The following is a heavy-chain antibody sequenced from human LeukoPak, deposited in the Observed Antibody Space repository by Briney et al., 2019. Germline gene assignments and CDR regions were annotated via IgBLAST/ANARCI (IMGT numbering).Heavy chain of an antibody. D-gene: IGHD3-22*01. CDR1: GFTFSSYA. CDR2: ISYDGSNK. V-gene: IGHV3-30-3*01. CDR3: ARDDYYDSSGYYYLFDY. J-gene: IGHJ4*02. Sequence: PGGSLRLSCAASGFTFSSYAMHWVRQAPGKGLEWVAVISYDGSNKYYADSVKGRFTISRDNSKNTLYLQMNSLRAEDTAVYYCARDDYYDSSGYYYLFDYWGQGTLVTVSS.